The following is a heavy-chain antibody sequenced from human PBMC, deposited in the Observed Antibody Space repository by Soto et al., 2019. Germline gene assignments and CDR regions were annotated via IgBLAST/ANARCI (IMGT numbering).Heavy chain of an antibody. V-gene: IGHV3-33*01. Sequence: GGSLRLSCAASGFTFSSYGMHWVRQAPGKGLEWVAVIWYDGSNKYYADSVKGRFTISRENSKNTLYLQMNSLTAEDAAGYYCAASPQGDDSGGYDIWGQGTLVTVSS. CDR2: IWYDGSNK. D-gene: IGHD3-22*01. CDR1: GFTFSSYG. CDR3: AASPQGDDSGGYDI. J-gene: IGHJ4*02.